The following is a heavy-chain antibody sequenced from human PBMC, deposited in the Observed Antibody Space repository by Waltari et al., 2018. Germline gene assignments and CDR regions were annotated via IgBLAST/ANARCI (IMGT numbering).Heavy chain of an antibody. D-gene: IGHD1-1*01. CDR3: ARLRRGTTGTRAAWNFDY. Sequence: QVQLQESGPGLVKPSETLSLTCTVSGGSISSYYWSWIRQPPGKGLEWIGYIYYSGSTNYNPSLKSRVTISVDTSKTQFSLKLSSLTAADTAVYYCARLRRGTTGTRAAWNFDYWGQGTLVTVSS. J-gene: IGHJ4*02. V-gene: IGHV4-59*01. CDR1: GGSISSYY. CDR2: IYYSGST.